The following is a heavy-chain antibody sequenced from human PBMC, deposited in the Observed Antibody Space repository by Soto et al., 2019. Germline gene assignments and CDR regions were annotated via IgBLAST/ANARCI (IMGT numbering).Heavy chain of an antibody. CDR2: ISYDGSNK. J-gene: IGHJ6*02. V-gene: IGHV3-30-3*01. D-gene: IGHD3-3*01. Sequence: GGSLRLSCAASGFTFSSYAMHWVRQAPGKGLEWVAVISYDGSNKYYADSVKGRFTISRDNSKNTLYLQMNSLRAEDTAVYYCAKVYYDFWSGSAPYYYYGMDVWGQGTTVTVSS. CDR1: GFTFSSYA. CDR3: AKVYYDFWSGSAPYYYYGMDV.